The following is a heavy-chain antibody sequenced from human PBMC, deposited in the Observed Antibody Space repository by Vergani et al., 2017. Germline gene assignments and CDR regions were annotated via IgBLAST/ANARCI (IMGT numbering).Heavy chain of an antibody. Sequence: QVQLQESGPGLVKPSETLSLTCAVSGYSISSGYYWGWIRQPPGKGLGWIGSIYHSGSPYYNPSLKSRVTISVDTSKNQFSLKLSSVTAADTAVYYCARRDYDILTGYWDAFDIWGQGTMVTVSS. J-gene: IGHJ3*02. CDR2: IYHSGSP. CDR1: GYSISSGYY. V-gene: IGHV4-38-2*01. D-gene: IGHD3-9*01. CDR3: ARRDYDILTGYWDAFDI.